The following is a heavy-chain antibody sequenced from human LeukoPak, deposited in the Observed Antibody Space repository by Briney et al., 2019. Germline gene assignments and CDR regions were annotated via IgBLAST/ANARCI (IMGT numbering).Heavy chain of an antibody. J-gene: IGHJ4*02. D-gene: IGHD3-16*02. CDR1: GYSISSGYY. V-gene: IGHV4-38-2*01. Sequence: SETLSLTCAVSGYSISSGYYWGWIRQPPGKGLEWIGSIHHSGSTYYNPSLKSRVTISVDTSKNQFSLKLSSVTAADTAVYYCARGGVITFGGVIDYWGQGTLVTVSS. CDR2: IHHSGST. CDR3: ARGGVITFGGVIDY.